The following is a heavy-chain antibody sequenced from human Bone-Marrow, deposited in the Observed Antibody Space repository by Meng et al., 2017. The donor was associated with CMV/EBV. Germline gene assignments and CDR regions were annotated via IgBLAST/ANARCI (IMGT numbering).Heavy chain of an antibody. Sequence: ASVKVSCKASGYTFTSYDINWVRQATGQGLEWMGWMNPNSGNTGYAQKFQGRVTMTRNTSISTAYMELSSLRSEDTAVYYCARGRTSPLLWFGETRFDDWGQGTLVTVSS. CDR1: GYTFTSYD. D-gene: IGHD3-10*01. CDR2: MNPNSGNT. CDR3: ARGRTSPLLWFGETRFDD. J-gene: IGHJ4*02. V-gene: IGHV1-8*01.